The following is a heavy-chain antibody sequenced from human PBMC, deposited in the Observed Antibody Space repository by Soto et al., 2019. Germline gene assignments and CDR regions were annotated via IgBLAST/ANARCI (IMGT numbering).Heavy chain of an antibody. CDR1: GYTFNIYC. J-gene: IGHJ5*02. Sequence: QVQLVQSGTEVKKPGASVKVSCKASGYTFNIYCIHWVRQAPGQRLAWMGWINADNGDTKYSPKFQGRVTITRATSASTAYMGLSSLRSEDTAVYYCGRRHVAATGIDWFDPWGQGTLVPVSS. CDR2: INADNGDT. V-gene: IGHV1-3*01. D-gene: IGHD6-13*01. CDR3: GRRHVAATGIDWFDP.